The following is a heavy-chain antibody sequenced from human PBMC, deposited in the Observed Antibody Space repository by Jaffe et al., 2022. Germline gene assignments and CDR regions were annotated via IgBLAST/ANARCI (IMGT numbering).Heavy chain of an antibody. J-gene: IGHJ4*02. D-gene: IGHD6-6*01. V-gene: IGHV4-39*01. Sequence: QLQLQESGPGLVKPSETLSLTCTVSGGSISSGDYYWVWIRQPPGKGLEWIGAIYYSGTTYYNPSLKSRVTISVDTSKNHFSLKLTSVTAADTAVYFCARTQYSTSSRGFNYWGQGILVTVSS. CDR3: ARTQYSTSSRGFNY. CDR2: IYYSGTT. CDR1: GGSISSGDYY.